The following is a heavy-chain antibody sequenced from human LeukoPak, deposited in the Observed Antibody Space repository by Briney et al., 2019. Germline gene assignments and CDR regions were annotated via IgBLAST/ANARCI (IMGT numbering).Heavy chain of an antibody. CDR3: VKDLSYESSGSVIEN. CDR1: GFTFEDYT. CDR2: ISWDGTT. Sequence: PGGSLRLSCAASGFTFEDYTMHWVRQCPGKTLEWVSLISWDGTTYYADSLKGRFTISRDNSKNSLYLQMDTLTTDDTAFYYCVKDLSYESSGSVIENWGQGTLVTVSS. D-gene: IGHD3-22*01. V-gene: IGHV3-43*01. J-gene: IGHJ4*02.